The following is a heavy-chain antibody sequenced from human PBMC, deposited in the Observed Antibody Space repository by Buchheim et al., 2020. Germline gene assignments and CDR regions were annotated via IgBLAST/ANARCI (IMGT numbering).Heavy chain of an antibody. Sequence: QLQLQESGPGLVKPSETLSLTCTVSGGSISNYYWSWIRQPPGKGLEWIGYIHYTGSTKYNPSLKSRVTISVDTSKNQFSLKLTSVTAADTAVYYCARGLRIAATTSWFDPWGQGTL. V-gene: IGHV4-59*01. D-gene: IGHD1-7*01. CDR2: IHYTGST. J-gene: IGHJ5*02. CDR3: ARGLRIAATTSWFDP. CDR1: GGSISNYY.